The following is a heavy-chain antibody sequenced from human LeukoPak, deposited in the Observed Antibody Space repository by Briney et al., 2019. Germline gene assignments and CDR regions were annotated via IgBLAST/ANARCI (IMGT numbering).Heavy chain of an antibody. D-gene: IGHD5-12*01. CDR1: GGSISSYY. V-gene: IGHV4-4*07. CDR3: ARDSGYSGYDFRYYYYGMDV. Sequence: SETLSLTCTVSGGSISSYYWSWIRQPAGKGLEWIGRIYTSGSTNYNPSLKSRVTMSVDTSKNQSSLKLSSVTAADTAVYYCARDSGYSGYDFRYYYYGMDVWGQGTTVTVSS. CDR2: IYTSGST. J-gene: IGHJ6*02.